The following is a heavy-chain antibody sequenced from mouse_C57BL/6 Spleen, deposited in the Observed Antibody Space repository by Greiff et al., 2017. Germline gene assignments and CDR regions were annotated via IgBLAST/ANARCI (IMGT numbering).Heavy chain of an antibody. Sequence: VQLQQSVAELVRPGASVKLSCTASGFNFKNTYMHWVKQRPEQGLEWIGKIDPANGNTKYATKFQGMATITADTSSNTAYLQLSSLASEDTAIYCCARGRWYFDVWGKGTTVTVSS. J-gene: IGHJ1*03. CDR2: IDPANGNT. CDR1: GFNFKNTY. V-gene: IGHV14-3*01. CDR3: ARGRWYFDV.